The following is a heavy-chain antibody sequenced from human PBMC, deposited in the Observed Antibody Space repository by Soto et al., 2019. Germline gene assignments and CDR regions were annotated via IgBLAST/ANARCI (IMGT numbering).Heavy chain of an antibody. CDR2: INHSGST. D-gene: IGHD3-16*02. Sequence: NPSETLSLTCAVYGGSFSGFYWSWIRQPPGKGLEWIGEINHSGSTNYNPSLKSRVTISVDTSKNQFSLKLSSVTAADTAVYYCARKIYDYGWGSYHRGPNFDYWGQGTLVTVSS. CDR1: GGSFSGFY. CDR3: ARKIYDYGWGSYHRGPNFDY. V-gene: IGHV4-34*01. J-gene: IGHJ4*02.